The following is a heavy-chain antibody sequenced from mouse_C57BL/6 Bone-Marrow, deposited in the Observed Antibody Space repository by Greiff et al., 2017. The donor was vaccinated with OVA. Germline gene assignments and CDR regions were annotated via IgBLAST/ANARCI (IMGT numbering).Heavy chain of an antibody. CDR1: GYTFTSYW. V-gene: IGHV1-50*01. CDR2: IDPSDSYT. CDR3: ARFSVITTVVADWYFDV. D-gene: IGHD1-1*01. J-gene: IGHJ1*03. Sequence: VQLQQPGAELVKPGASVKLSCKASGYTFTSYWMQWVKQRPGQGLEWIGEIDPSDSYTNYNQKFKGKATLTVDTSSSTAYMQLSSLTSEDSAVYYCARFSVITTVVADWYFDVGGTGTTVTVSS.